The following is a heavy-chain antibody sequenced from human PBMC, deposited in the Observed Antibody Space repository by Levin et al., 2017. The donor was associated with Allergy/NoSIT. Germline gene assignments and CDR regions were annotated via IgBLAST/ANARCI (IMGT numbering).Heavy chain of an antibody. CDR3: ASCGDAAVAMQGAFDI. D-gene: IGHD6-19*01. V-gene: IGHV4-31*03. CDR2: IYYSGST. Sequence: PSETLSLTCTVSGGSISSGGYYWSWIRQHPGKGLEWIGYIYYSGSTYYNPSLKSRVTISVDTSKNQFSLKLSSVTAADTAVYYCASCGDAAVAMQGAFDIWGQGTMVTVSS. CDR1: GGSISSGGYY. J-gene: IGHJ3*02.